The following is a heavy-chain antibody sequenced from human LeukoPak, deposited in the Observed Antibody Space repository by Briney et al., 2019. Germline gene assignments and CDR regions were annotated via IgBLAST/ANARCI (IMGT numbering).Heavy chain of an antibody. CDR3: ARHSSSGWLHY. Sequence: SETLSLTCAVYGGSFSGYYWSWIRQPPGKGLEWIGEINHSGSTNYNPSLKSRVTISVDTSKNQFSLKLSSVTAADTAVYYCARHSSSGWLHYRGQGTLVTVSS. D-gene: IGHD6-19*01. CDR1: GGSFSGYY. CDR2: INHSGST. V-gene: IGHV4-34*01. J-gene: IGHJ4*02.